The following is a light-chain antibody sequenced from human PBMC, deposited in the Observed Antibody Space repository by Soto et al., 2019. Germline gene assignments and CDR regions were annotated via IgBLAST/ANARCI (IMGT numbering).Light chain of an antibody. V-gene: IGLV2-8*01. CDR2: DVT. Sequence: QSVLTQPPSASGSPGQSVTISCTGTSSDVGAYNYVSWYQQHPGKAPKLMIYDVTKRPSGVPDRFSGSKSGNTASLTVSGLQAEDEADYYCISYAGSSIWVFGGGTKLTAL. CDR1: SSDVGAYNY. CDR3: ISYAGSSIWV. J-gene: IGLJ3*02.